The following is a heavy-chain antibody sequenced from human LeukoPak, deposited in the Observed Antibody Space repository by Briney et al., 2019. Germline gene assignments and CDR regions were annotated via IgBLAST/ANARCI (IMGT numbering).Heavy chain of an antibody. CDR1: GYTFTGYY. CDR2: INPNSGGT. Sequence: GASVKVSCKASGYTFTGYYMHWVRQAPGQGLEWMGWINPNSGGTNYAQKFQGRVTMTRDTSISTAYMELSRLRSDDTAVYYCARGDYDFWSGYPIYYFDYWGQGTLATVSS. J-gene: IGHJ4*02. V-gene: IGHV1-2*02. D-gene: IGHD3-3*01. CDR3: ARGDYDFWSGYPIYYFDY.